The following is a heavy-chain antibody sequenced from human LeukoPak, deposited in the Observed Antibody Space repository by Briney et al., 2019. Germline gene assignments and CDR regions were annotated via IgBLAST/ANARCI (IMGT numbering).Heavy chain of an antibody. CDR3: ASLSHYYDSSGYRFDY. J-gene: IGHJ4*02. CDR1: GGTFSSYA. D-gene: IGHD3-22*01. Sequence: SVKVFCMASGGTFSSYAISWVRQTPGQGLEWMGRIIPILGIANYAQKFQGRVTITADKSTSTAYMELSSLRSEDTAVYYCASLSHYYDSSGYRFDYWGQGDMATVPS. V-gene: IGHV1-69*04. CDR2: IIPILGIA.